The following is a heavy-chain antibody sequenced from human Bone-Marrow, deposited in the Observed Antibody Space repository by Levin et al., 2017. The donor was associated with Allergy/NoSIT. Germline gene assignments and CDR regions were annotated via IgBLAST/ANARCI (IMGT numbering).Heavy chain of an antibody. Sequence: ESLKISCTVSGGSVSSGSHHWSWIRQPPGRGLEWIGCIHYSGSTKYNPSIKSRVTISVDTSKNQASLKLSSVTAADTAIYYCARDRVIPATGGNYYYYGMDVWGQGTTVTVSS. V-gene: IGHV4-61*01. CDR3: ARDRVIPATGGNYYYYGMDV. D-gene: IGHD2-2*01. CDR2: IHYSGST. CDR1: GGSVSSGSHH. J-gene: IGHJ6*02.